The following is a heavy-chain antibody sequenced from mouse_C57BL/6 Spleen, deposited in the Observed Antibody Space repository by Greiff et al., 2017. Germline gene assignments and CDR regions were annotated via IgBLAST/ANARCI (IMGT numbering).Heavy chain of an antibody. V-gene: IGHV14-4*01. D-gene: IGHD5-5*01. CDR3: TTHYQAY. Sequence: VQLKQSGAELVRPGASVKLSCTASGFNIKDDYMHWVKQRPEQGLEWIGWIDPENGDTEYASKFQGKATITADTSSNTAYLQLSSLTSEDTAVYYCTTHYQAYWGQGTLVTVSA. CDR1: GFNIKDDY. J-gene: IGHJ3*01. CDR2: IDPENGDT.